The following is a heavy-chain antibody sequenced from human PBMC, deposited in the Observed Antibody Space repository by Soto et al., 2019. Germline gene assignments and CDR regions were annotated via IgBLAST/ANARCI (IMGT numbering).Heavy chain of an antibody. V-gene: IGHV3-30*18. CDR2: ISYDGSNK. Sequence: QPGGSLRLSCAASGFTFSSYGMHWVRQAPGKGLEWVAVISYDGSNKYYADSVKGRFTISRGNSKNTLYLQMNSLRAEDTAVYYCAKDRNPYGPGWYFDYWGQGTLVTVSS. CDR3: AKDRNPYGPGWYFDY. CDR1: GFTFSSYG. J-gene: IGHJ4*02. D-gene: IGHD4-17*01.